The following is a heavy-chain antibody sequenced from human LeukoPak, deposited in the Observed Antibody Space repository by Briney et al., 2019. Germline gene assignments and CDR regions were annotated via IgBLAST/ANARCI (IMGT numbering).Heavy chain of an antibody. CDR3: ARWRQSPFDY. CDR1: GFTFISYA. J-gene: IGHJ4*02. CDR2: ISYDGSNK. D-gene: IGHD5-24*01. Sequence: GGALRLSFAASGFTFISYAIHWVRQAPGRGLEGVAVISYDGSNKYYADSVKGRFTISRDNSKNTLYLQMNSLRAEDTAVYYCARWRQSPFDYWGQGTLVTVSS. V-gene: IGHV3-30-3*01.